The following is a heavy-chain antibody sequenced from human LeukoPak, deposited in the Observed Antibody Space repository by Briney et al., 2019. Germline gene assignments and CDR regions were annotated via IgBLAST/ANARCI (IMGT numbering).Heavy chain of an antibody. CDR1: GGSFSGYY. CDR3: ARDYCSGGSCQNPYDAFDI. V-gene: IGHV4-34*01. J-gene: IGHJ3*02. CDR2: LYYSGST. Sequence: PSETLSLTCAVYGGSFSGYYWSWIRQPPGKGLEWIGNLYYSGSTYYNPSLKSRVTISVDTSKNQFSLKLSSVTAADTAVYYCARDYCSGGSCQNPYDAFDIWGQGTMVTVSS. D-gene: IGHD2-15*01.